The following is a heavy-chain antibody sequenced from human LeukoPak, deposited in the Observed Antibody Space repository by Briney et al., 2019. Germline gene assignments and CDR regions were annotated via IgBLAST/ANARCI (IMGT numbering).Heavy chain of an antibody. D-gene: IGHD6-19*01. Sequence: SETLSLTCTDSGGSTSSYYWSWIRQPPGKGLEWIGYIYYSGSTNYNPSLKSRVTISVDTSKNQFSLKLSSVTAADTAVYYCARVLRGVAVAGFDYWGQGTLVTVSS. CDR3: ARVLRGVAVAGFDY. CDR1: GGSTSSYY. J-gene: IGHJ4*02. CDR2: IYYSGST. V-gene: IGHV4-59*01.